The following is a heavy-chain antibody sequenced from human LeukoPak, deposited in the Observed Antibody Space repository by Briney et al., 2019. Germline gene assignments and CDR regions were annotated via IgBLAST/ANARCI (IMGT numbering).Heavy chain of an antibody. CDR3: ASTFGYSSSWYSIDY. J-gene: IGHJ4*02. CDR1: GGSISSSSYY. Sequence: PSETLSLTCTVSGGSISSSSYYWGWIRQPPGKGLEWIGSIYYSGSTYYNPSLKSRVTISVDTSKNQFSLKLSSVTAADTAVYYCASTFGYSSSWYSIDYWGQGTLVTVSS. V-gene: IGHV4-39*01. CDR2: IYYSGST. D-gene: IGHD6-13*01.